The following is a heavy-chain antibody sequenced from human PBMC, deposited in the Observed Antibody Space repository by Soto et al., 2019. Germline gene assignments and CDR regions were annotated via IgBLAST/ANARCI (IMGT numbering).Heavy chain of an antibody. Sequence: EVQLVESGGGLVQPGGSLRLSCAASGFTFSSYWMHWVRQASGKGPEWVANIKQDGSEKYYVDSVKGRFTISRDNAKNTPYLKMNSLGAEDTAVYYCARWGVYCSGSSGYLPAFDIWGQGTMVTVSS. V-gene: IGHV3-7*01. D-gene: IGHD2-15*01. CDR3: ARWGVYCSGSSGYLPAFDI. J-gene: IGHJ3*02. CDR1: GFTFSSYW. CDR2: IKQDGSEK.